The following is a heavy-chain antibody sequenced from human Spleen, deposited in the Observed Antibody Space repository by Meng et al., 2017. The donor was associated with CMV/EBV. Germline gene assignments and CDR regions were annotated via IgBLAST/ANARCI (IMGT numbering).Heavy chain of an antibody. V-gene: IGHV3-53*01. D-gene: IGHD6-6*01. CDR3: ARGQGRSSSRGYYYGMDV. J-gene: IGHJ6*02. CDR2: IYGGAIT. CDR1: GFTVSGNY. Sequence: GESLKISCAASGFTVSGNYMSWVRQAPGKGLEWVSVIYGGAITYYADSVTGRFTISRDDSKNTLYLQMNSLRAEDTAVYYCARGQGRSSSRGYYYGMDVWGQGTTVTVSS.